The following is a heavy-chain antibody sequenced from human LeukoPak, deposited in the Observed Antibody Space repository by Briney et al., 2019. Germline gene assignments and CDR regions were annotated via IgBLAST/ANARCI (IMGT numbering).Heavy chain of an antibody. CDR1: GFTFSSYW. CDR3: AGCGLRSLWFGELSGFDP. Sequence: PGGSLRLSCAASGFTFSSYWMHWVRQAPGKGLVWVSRINSDGSSTSYADSVKGRFTISRDNAKNTLYLQMNSLRAEDTAVYYCAGCGLRSLWFGELSGFDPWGQGTLVTVSS. D-gene: IGHD3-10*01. V-gene: IGHV3-74*01. J-gene: IGHJ5*02. CDR2: INSDGSST.